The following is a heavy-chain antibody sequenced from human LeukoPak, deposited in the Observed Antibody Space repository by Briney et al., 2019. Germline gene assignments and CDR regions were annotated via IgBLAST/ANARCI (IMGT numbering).Heavy chain of an antibody. J-gene: IGHJ4*02. CDR2: IWPSGIT. Sequence: IPSETLSLTCSVSGGSMSSGRYFWRWIRQSAGQGLEWIGYIWPSGITNYDPSLSGRVAMSVDKSRNHFTLMVTAVTAADTAFCYCARKGPEDLPTYFDHWGRGILVTVSS. CDR3: ARKGPEDLPTYFDH. V-gene: IGHV4-30-2*06. D-gene: IGHD2-15*01. CDR1: GGSMSSGRYF.